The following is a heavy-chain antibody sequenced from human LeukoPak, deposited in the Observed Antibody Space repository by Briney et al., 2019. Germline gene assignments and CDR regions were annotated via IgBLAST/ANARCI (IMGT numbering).Heavy chain of an antibody. Sequence: GGSLRLSCAASGFTFSSYGMHWVRQAPGKGLEWVAVIWYDGSNKYYADSVKGRFTISRDNSKNTLYLQMNSLRAEDTAVYYCARDDRIDMDYGDYGDAFDIWGQGTMVTVSS. CDR1: GFTFSSYG. CDR2: IWYDGSNK. J-gene: IGHJ3*02. D-gene: IGHD4-17*01. V-gene: IGHV3-33*01. CDR3: ARDDRIDMDYGDYGDAFDI.